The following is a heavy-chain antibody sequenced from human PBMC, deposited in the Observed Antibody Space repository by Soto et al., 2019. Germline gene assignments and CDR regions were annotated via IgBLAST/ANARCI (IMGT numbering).Heavy chain of an antibody. J-gene: IGHJ5*01. D-gene: IGHD4-17*01. V-gene: IGHV3-23*01. Sequence: GGSLRLSCAASGFTFSSYAMSWVRQAPGKGLEWVSAISGSGGSTYYADSVKGRFTISRDNSKNTLYLQMNSLRAEETAVYYCAKDAAGPWDTTVVTLYWFDYWGQGTLVTVSS. CDR1: GFTFSSYA. CDR3: AKDAAGPWDTTVVTLYWFDY. CDR2: ISGSGGST.